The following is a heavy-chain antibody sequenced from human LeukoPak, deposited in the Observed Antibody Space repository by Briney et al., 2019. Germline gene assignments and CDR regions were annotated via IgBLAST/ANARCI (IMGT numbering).Heavy chain of an antibody. D-gene: IGHD3-10*01. J-gene: IGHJ4*02. CDR2: IYHSGST. CDR3: ARSLSSAGIDY. V-gene: IGHV4-38-2*01. Sequence: SETLSLTCAVSGYSITTGRYWGWIRQPPGKGLEWVGSIYHSGSTYYNPSLKSRVTISVDTSKNLFSLNLRSVTAADTAVYYCARSLSSAGIDYWGQGTQVTVSS. CDR1: GYSITTGRY.